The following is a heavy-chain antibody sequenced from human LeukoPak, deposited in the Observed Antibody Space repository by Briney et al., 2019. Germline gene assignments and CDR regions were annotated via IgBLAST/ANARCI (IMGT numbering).Heavy chain of an antibody. Sequence: GGSLRLSCAASEFTFSTYAMSWVRQAPGKGLEWVSAISGSGVSTYYADSVKGRFTISRDNSKDTLYLQMNSLRAEDTAVYYCAKVARGIGSGWYPFDYWGQGTLVTVSS. CDR2: ISGSGVST. D-gene: IGHD6-19*01. CDR3: AKVARGIGSGWYPFDY. V-gene: IGHV3-23*01. CDR1: EFTFSTYA. J-gene: IGHJ4*02.